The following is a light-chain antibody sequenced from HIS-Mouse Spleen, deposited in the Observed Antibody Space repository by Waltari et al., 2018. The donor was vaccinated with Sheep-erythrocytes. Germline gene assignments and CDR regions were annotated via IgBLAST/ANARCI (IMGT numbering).Light chain of an antibody. CDR2: EGS. Sequence: QSALTQPASVSGSPGQSITISCTGTSSDVGSYNLVSWYQQHPGKAPKLMIYEGSTRPSGVSNRFSGYKSGNTASLTISGLQAEDEADYYCCSYAGSSTWVFGGGTKLTVL. J-gene: IGLJ3*02. V-gene: IGLV2-23*01. CDR3: CSYAGSSTWV. CDR1: SSDVGSYNL.